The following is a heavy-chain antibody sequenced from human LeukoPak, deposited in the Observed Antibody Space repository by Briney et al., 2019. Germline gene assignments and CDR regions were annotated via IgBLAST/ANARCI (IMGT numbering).Heavy chain of an antibody. CDR2: IKQDGSEK. CDR1: GFTLSSSW. CDR3: ARASQRAFDI. Sequence: GGSLRLSCAASGFTLSSSWMSWVCQTPGKGLEWVASIKQDGSEKYYVDSVKGRFTISRDNAKNSLSLQMNSLRAEDTAVYYCARASQRAFDIWGQGTMVTVSP. J-gene: IGHJ3*02. V-gene: IGHV3-7*04.